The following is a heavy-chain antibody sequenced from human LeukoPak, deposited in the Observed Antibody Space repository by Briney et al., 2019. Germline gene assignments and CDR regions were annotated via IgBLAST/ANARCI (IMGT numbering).Heavy chain of an antibody. CDR2: IYHSGST. CDR3: ARNGGNSDFDY. D-gene: IGHD4-23*01. J-gene: IGHJ4*02. CDR1: GGSISSSSGNC. Sequence: SETLSLTCAVSGGSISSSSGNCWTWVRQPPGKGLEWIGEIYHSGSTNYSPSLKSRVTMLLDKSKNQFSLKLSSVTAADTAVYYCARNGGNSDFDYWGQGTLVTVSS. V-gene: IGHV4-4*02.